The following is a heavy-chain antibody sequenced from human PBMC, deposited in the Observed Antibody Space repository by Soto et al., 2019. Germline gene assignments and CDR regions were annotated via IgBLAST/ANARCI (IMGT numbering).Heavy chain of an antibody. Sequence: GGSLRLSCAASGFTFDDYAMHWVRQAPGKGLEWVSGISWNSGSIGYADSVKGRFTISRDNAKNSLYLQMNSLRAEDTALYYCAKDKGSPVTALDYWGQGTLVTVSS. V-gene: IGHV3-9*01. J-gene: IGHJ4*02. CDR2: ISWNSGSI. D-gene: IGHD4-17*01. CDR1: GFTFDDYA. CDR3: AKDKGSPVTALDY.